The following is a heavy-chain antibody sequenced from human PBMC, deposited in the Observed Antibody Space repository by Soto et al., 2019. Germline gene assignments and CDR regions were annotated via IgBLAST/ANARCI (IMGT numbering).Heavy chain of an antibody. Sequence: LRLSCAASGFTFSGYSVNWVRQAPGKGLEWVSYISSGSKTIYYAESVKGRFTVSRDNARNSQYLQMNSLRDEDTAVYYCAREDILGTRSFDYWGRGTLVTVSS. CDR2: ISSGSKTI. V-gene: IGHV3-48*02. CDR1: GFTFSGYS. J-gene: IGHJ4*02. D-gene: IGHD3-9*01. CDR3: AREDILGTRSFDY.